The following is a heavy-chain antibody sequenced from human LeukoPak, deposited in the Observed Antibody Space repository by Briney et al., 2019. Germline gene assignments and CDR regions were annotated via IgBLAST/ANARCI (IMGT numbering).Heavy chain of an antibody. CDR1: GGSFSGYY. Sequence: PSETLSLTCAVYGGSFSGYYWSWIRQPPGKGLEWIGEINHSGSTNYNPSPKSRVTISVDTSKNQFSLKLSSVTAADTAVYYCASLYSGSYYALDYWGQGTLVTVSS. CDR3: ASLYSGSYYALDY. J-gene: IGHJ4*02. CDR2: INHSGST. V-gene: IGHV4-34*01. D-gene: IGHD1-26*01.